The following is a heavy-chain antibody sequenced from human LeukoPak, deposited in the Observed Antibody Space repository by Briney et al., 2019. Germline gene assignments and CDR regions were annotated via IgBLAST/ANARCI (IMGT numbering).Heavy chain of an antibody. D-gene: IGHD1-26*01. J-gene: IGHJ6*03. CDR2: IRYDGSNK. CDR3: AKGPGGGSYYATYYYYYMDV. V-gene: IGHV3-30*02. CDR1: GFTFSSYG. Sequence: PGGSLRLSCAASGFTFSSYGMHWVRQAPGKGLEWVAFIRYDGSNKYYADSVKGRFTISRDNSKNTLYLQMNSLRAEDTAVYYCAKGPGGGSYYATYYYYYMDVWGKGTTVTISS.